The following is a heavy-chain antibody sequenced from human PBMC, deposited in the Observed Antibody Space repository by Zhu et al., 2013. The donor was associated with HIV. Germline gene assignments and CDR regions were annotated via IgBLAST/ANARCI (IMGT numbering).Heavy chain of an antibody. D-gene: IGHD3-16*01. CDR3: ARGLMITFGGVIPTDDAFDI. CDR2: INPSGGST. CDR1: GYTFTSYY. V-gene: IGHV1-46*03. J-gene: IGHJ3*02. Sequence: QVQLVQSGAEVKKPGASVKVSCKASGYTFTSYYMHWVRQAPGQGLEWMGIINPSGGSTSYAQKFQGRVTMTRDTSTSTVYMELSSLRSEDTAVYYCARGLMITFGGVIPTDDAFDIWGQGTMVTVSS.